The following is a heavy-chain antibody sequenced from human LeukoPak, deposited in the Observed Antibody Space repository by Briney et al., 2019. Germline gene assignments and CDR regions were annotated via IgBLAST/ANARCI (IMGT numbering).Heavy chain of an antibody. D-gene: IGHD2-2*01. CDR2: IIPILGIA. CDR1: GGTFSSYA. V-gene: IGHV1-69*04. J-gene: IGHJ4*02. Sequence: SVKVSFKASGGTFSSYAISWVRQAPGQGLEWMGRIIPILGIANYAQKFQGRVTITADKSTSTAYMELSSLRSEDTAVYYCARRVVPAANFDYWGQGTLVTVSS. CDR3: ARRVVPAANFDY.